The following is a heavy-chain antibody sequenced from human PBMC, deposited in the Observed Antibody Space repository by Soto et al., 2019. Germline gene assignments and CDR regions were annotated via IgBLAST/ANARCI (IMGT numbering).Heavy chain of an antibody. V-gene: IGHV3-30*18. Sequence: QVQLVESGGGVVQPGRSLRLSCAASGFTFSSYGMHWVRQAPGKGLEWVAVISYDGSNKYYADSVKGRFTISRDNSKNTLYLQMNSRRAEDTAVYYCANFLQVLRYFGPPGRYLDVWGKGTTVTVSS. D-gene: IGHD3-9*01. CDR2: ISYDGSNK. CDR1: GFTFSSYG. CDR3: ANFLQVLRYFGPPGRYLDV. J-gene: IGHJ6*03.